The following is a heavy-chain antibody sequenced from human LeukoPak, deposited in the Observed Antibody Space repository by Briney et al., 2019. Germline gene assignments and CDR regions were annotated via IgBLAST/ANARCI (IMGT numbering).Heavy chain of an antibody. CDR2: INNDGSNN. Sequence: GGSLRLSCAASGFTFSSYCMSWVRQAPGKGLEWVAYINNDGSNNYYADSVKGRFTISRDNAKNSLYLQMNSLRAEDTAVYYCARDRSSGWPGSFDYWGQGTLVTVSS. J-gene: IGHJ4*02. D-gene: IGHD6-19*01. V-gene: IGHV3-7*01. CDR3: ARDRSSGWPGSFDY. CDR1: GFTFSSYC.